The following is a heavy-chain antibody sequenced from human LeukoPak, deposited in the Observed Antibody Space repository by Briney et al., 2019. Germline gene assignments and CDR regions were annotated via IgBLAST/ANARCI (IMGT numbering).Heavy chain of an antibody. V-gene: IGHV3-30-3*01. CDR1: RFTFSSYA. CDR2: ISYGGSNK. Sequence: GGSLRLSCAASRFTFSSYAMHWVRQAPGKGLEWVAVISYGGSNKYYADSVKGRFTISRDNSKNTLYLQMNSLRAEDTAVYYCARDQDYYYDSSGIDYWGQGTLVTVSS. J-gene: IGHJ4*02. D-gene: IGHD3-22*01. CDR3: ARDQDYYYDSSGIDY.